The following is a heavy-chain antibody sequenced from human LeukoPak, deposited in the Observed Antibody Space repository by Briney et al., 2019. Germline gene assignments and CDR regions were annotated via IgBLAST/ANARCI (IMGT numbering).Heavy chain of an antibody. Sequence: SETLSLTCTVSGGSISSYYWSWIRQPPGKGLEWIGEINHSGSTNYNPSLKSRVTISVDTSKNQFSLKLSSVTAADTAVYYCARLDSYYYDSVDYFDYWGQGTLVTVSS. CDR3: ARLDSYYYDSVDYFDY. CDR1: GGSISSYY. J-gene: IGHJ4*02. CDR2: INHSGST. D-gene: IGHD3-22*01. V-gene: IGHV4-34*01.